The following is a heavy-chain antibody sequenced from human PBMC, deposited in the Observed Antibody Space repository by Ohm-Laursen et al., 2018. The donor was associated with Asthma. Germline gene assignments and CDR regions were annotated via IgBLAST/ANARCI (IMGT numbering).Heavy chain of an antibody. Sequence: SLRLSCAASGFTFSSYAMHWVRQAPGKGLEWVAVIWYDGSNKYYADSVKGRFTISRDNSKNTLYLQMNSLRAEDTAVYYCAREELELYYFDYWGQGTLVTVSS. CDR1: GFTFSSYA. D-gene: IGHD3-10*01. CDR3: AREELELYYFDY. J-gene: IGHJ4*02. V-gene: IGHV3-33*08. CDR2: IWYDGSNK.